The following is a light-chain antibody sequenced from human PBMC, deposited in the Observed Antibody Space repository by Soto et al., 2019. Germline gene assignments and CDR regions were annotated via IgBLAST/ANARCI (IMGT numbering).Light chain of an antibody. CDR3: QQRSNPLT. V-gene: IGKV3-11*01. CDR1: QSVSSY. J-gene: IGKJ4*01. CDR2: DAS. Sequence: EIVLTQSPATLSLSPGERATLSCRASQSVSSYLAWYQQKPGQAPRLLIYDASNRATGIPARFSGSGSGTDFTRTISSLEPEDFAVYYCQQRSNPLTCGGGTKVEIK.